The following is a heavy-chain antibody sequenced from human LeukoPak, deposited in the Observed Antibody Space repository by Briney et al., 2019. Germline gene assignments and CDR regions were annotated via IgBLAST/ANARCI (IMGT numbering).Heavy chain of an antibody. CDR1: GYTFTGYY. J-gene: IGHJ6*03. CDR3: AGTLGSSYYYYMDV. CDR2: INPNSGGT. D-gene: IGHD1-26*01. Sequence: ASVKVSCKASGYTFTGYYMNWVRQAPGQGLEWMGWINPNSGGTNYAQKFQGRVTMTRDTSISTAYMELSRLRSDDTAVYYCAGTLGSSYYYYMDVWGKGTTVTISS. V-gene: IGHV1-2*02.